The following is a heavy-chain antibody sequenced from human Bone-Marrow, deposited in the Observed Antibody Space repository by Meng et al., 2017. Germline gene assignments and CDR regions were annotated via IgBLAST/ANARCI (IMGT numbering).Heavy chain of an antibody. V-gene: IGHV4-34*01. CDR3: ARDNTMIGSFDY. CDR2: INHSGST. D-gene: IGHD3-22*01. Sequence: QVDRERGGEGLWKTSETPSLTCAVYGGSFSGYYWSWIRQPPGKGLEWIGEINHSGSTNYNPSLKSRVTISVDTSKNQFSLKLSSVTAADTAVYYCARDNTMIGSFDYWGQGTLVTVSS. CDR1: GGSFSGYY. J-gene: IGHJ4*02.